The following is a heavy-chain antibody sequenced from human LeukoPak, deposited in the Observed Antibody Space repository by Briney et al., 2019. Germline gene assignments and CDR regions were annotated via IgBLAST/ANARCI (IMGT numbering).Heavy chain of an antibody. J-gene: IGHJ5*02. D-gene: IGHD3-10*01. V-gene: IGHV4-34*01. CDR1: GGYFSGYC. CDR2: INHSGST. CDR3: ARDLMRTGIYGYWFDP. Sequence: ASETLSLTCAVYGGYFSGYCWSWIRQPPGKGLEWIGEINHSGSTNYNPSLKSRVTISVDTSKNQFSLKLSSVTAADTAVYYCARDLMRTGIYGYWFDPWGQGTLVTVSS.